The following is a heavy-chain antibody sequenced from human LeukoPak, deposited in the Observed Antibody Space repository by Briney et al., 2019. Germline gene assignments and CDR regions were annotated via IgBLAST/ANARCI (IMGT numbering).Heavy chain of an antibody. CDR3: ARDNYAGANWFDP. CDR1: GYTFTGYY. V-gene: IGHV1-18*04. J-gene: IGHJ5*02. CDR2: ISTYNGNT. Sequence: ASVKVSCKASGYTFTGYYMHWVRQAPGQGLEWMGWISTYNGNTNSAQKLQGRVTMTTDTSTSTAYMELRSLRSDDTAVYYCARDNYAGANWFDPWGQGTLVTVSS. D-gene: IGHD1-7*01.